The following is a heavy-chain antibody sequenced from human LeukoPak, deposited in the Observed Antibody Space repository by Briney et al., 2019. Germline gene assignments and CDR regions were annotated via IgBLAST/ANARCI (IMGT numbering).Heavy chain of an antibody. Sequence: GASVKVSCKASGYTFISYGISWVRQAPGQGLEWMGWISTSNGNTNYAQKLQGRVTMTTDTSTNTAYMELRSLRSDDTAVYYCARERGGDYDFWNNYGSRAFDIWGQGTMVTVSS. D-gene: IGHD3-3*01. CDR2: ISTSNGNT. V-gene: IGHV1-18*01. J-gene: IGHJ3*02. CDR1: GYTFISYG. CDR3: ARERGGDYDFWNNYGSRAFDI.